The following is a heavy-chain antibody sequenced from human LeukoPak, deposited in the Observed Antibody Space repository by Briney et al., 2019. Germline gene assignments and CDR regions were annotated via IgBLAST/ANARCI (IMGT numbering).Heavy chain of an antibody. CDR1: GYTFTGYY. Sequence: GASVKVSCKASGYTFTGYYMHWVRQAPGQGLEWMGRINPNSGGTNYAQKFQGRVTMTRDTSISTVYMELSSLRSEDTAVYYCARDGTIDAFDIWGQGTMVTVSS. CDR2: INPNSGGT. D-gene: IGHD1-7*01. V-gene: IGHV1-2*06. CDR3: ARDGTIDAFDI. J-gene: IGHJ3*02.